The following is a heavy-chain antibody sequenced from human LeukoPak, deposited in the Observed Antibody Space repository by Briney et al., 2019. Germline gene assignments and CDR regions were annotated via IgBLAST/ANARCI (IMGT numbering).Heavy chain of an antibody. D-gene: IGHD6-13*01. CDR1: GFTFSRAW. CDR3: AKGSAAAGRGSFDP. Sequence: PGGSLRLSCTASGFTFSRAWMSWVRQAPGKGLEWVSAISGSGGSTYYADSVKGRFTISRDNSKNTLYLQMNSLRAEDTAVYYCAKGSAAAGRGSFDPWGQGTLVTVSS. J-gene: IGHJ5*02. CDR2: ISGSGGST. V-gene: IGHV3-23*01.